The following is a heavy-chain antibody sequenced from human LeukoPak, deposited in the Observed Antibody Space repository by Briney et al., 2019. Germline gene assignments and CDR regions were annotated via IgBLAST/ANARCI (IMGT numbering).Heavy chain of an antibody. J-gene: IGHJ5*02. Sequence: GESLKISCKTSGYSFTSYRIGWVRQMPGKGLEWMGIINPGDSDPRYNPSFQGQVTISADKSISTAYLQWSSLKASDTAMYYCARRYCSSVSCQNWFDPWGQGILVTVSS. CDR3: ARRYCSSVSCQNWFDP. D-gene: IGHD2-2*01. V-gene: IGHV5-51*01. CDR2: INPGDSDP. CDR1: GYSFTSYR.